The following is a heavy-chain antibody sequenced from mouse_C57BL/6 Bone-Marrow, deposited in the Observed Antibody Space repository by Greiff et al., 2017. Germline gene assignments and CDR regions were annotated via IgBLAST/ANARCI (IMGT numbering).Heavy chain of an antibody. J-gene: IGHJ2*01. CDR3: ARGGGWVLRGFDY. CDR2: INPGSGGT. CDR1: GYAFTNYL. V-gene: IGHV1-54*01. Sequence: VQLQESGAELVRPGTSVKVSCKASGYAFTNYLIEWVKQRPGQGLEWIGVINPGSGGTNYNEKFKGKATLTADKSSSTAYMQLSSLTSEDSAVYFCARGGGWVLRGFDYWGQGTTLTVSS. D-gene: IGHD2-3*01.